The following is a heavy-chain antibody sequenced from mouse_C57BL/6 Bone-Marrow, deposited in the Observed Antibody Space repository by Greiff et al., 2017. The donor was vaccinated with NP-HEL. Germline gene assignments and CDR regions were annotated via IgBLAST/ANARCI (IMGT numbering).Heavy chain of an antibody. CDR1: GYTFTSYW. CDR2: LYPGSSDT. D-gene: IGHD1-1*01. CDR3: TRGGYYGSKPWWYFEV. V-gene: IGHV1-5*01. Sequence: EVQLQQSGTVLARPGASVKMSCKTSGYTFTSYWMHWVKQRPGQGLEWIGALYPGSSDTSYNQKFTGKAKLTAVTSASTAYMELSSLTNEDSAVYYCTRGGYYGSKPWWYFEVWGTGTTVTVAS. J-gene: IGHJ1*03.